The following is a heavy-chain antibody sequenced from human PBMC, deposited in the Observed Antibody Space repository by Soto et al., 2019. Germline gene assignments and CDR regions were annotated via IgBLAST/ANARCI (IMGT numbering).Heavy chain of an antibody. CDR1: GYPLTSYY. V-gene: IGHV1-46*01. Sequence: GXSVKVACEASGYPLTSYYMHWVRQAPGQGLEWMGIINPSGGSTSYAQKFQGRVTMTRDTSTSTVYMELSSLRSEDTAVYYCARENGDSSGSYFDPWGQGTLVTVSA. J-gene: IGHJ5*02. CDR2: INPSGGST. D-gene: IGHD6-19*01. CDR3: ARENGDSSGSYFDP.